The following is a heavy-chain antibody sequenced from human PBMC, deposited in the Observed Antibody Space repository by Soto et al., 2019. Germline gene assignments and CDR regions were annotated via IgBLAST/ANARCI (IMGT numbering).Heavy chain of an antibody. J-gene: IGHJ4*02. D-gene: IGHD4-17*01. CDR3: TRKVRDYNFDH. CDR2: INPDTGGT. V-gene: IGHV1-2*07. CDR1: GGTFSGYY. Sequence: ASVKVSCKASGGTFSGYYMHWVRQAPGQGLEWMGWINPDTGGTKYAHKFQDRVTMTRDTSISTAYMEVSGLRYDDTAVYYCTRKVRDYNFDHWGQGTPVTVSS.